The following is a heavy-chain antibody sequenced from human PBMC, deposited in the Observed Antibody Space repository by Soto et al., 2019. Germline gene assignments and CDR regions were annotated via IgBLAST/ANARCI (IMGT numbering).Heavy chain of an antibody. CDR2: INPNSGGT. CDR3: ARVGYGGNPPGYYYYGMDV. J-gene: IGHJ6*02. CDR1: GYTFTGYY. D-gene: IGHD4-17*01. V-gene: IGHV1-2*04. Sequence: GASVKVSCKASGYTFTGYYMHWVRQAPGQGLEWMGWINPNSGGTNYAQKFQGWVTMTRDTSISTAYMELSRLRSDDTAVYYCARVGYGGNPPGYYYYGMDVWGQGTTVTVSS.